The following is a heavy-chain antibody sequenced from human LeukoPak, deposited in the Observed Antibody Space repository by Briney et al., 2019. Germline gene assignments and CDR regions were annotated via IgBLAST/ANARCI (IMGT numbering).Heavy chain of an antibody. V-gene: IGHV3-7*04. CDR1: GFTFSTYW. J-gene: IGHJ3*02. CDR2: VKQDGSRK. CDR3: ARDWGDESRGQYDAFDI. D-gene: IGHD3-16*01. Sequence: GGSLRLSCAASGFTFSTYWMDWVRQAPGKGLEWVANVKQDGSRKYYLDSVEGRFTVSRDNAKNSLYLEMNSLRVEDTAVYYCARDWGDESRGQYDAFDIWGQGTRVTVS.